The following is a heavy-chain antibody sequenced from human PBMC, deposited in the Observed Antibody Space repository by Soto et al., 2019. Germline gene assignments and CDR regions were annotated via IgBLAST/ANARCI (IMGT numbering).Heavy chain of an antibody. V-gene: IGHV4-4*02. Sequence: QVQLQESGPGLVKPSGTLSLTCAVSGGSMSSRNWWSWVRQPPGKGLEWIGEIYHSGSTNYNPSPKVRFTKPGERSKTHFSRKRSSGTAAATAVYSGGRVGGGEAPPAVFDYWGQGTLVTVSS. CDR2: IYHSGST. J-gene: IGHJ4*02. CDR3: GRVGGGEAPPAVFDY. CDR1: GGSMSSRNW. D-gene: IGHD2-2*01.